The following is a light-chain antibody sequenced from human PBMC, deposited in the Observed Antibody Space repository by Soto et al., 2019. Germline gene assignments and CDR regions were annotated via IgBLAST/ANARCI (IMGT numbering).Light chain of an antibody. CDR1: QDINSY. CDR2: GAS. J-gene: IGKJ4*01. V-gene: IGKV1-9*01. CDR3: QQLTSYPT. Sequence: DVQLTQSPSFLSASVGDRVTFTCRASQDINSYLAWYQQKPGKAPKLLIYGASRLQNGVPSRFSGSGAGTEFTLTGSSQQHEDCSTYYSQQLTSYPTFGGGTKVEIK.